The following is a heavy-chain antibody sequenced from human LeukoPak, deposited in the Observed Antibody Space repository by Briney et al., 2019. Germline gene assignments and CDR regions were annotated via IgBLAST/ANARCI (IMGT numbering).Heavy chain of an antibody. J-gene: IGHJ4*02. CDR3: ARGYLRWSFDY. D-gene: IGHD2-15*01. CDR2: ISSSISNI. V-gene: IGHV3-21*01. CDR1: GFTFSTYS. Sequence: GGSLRLSCAASGFTFSTYSMNWARQAPGEGLERVSSISSSISNIYYADTVKGRFTISRDNAKNSLYMQMNSLGAEDTAVYYCARGYLRWSFDYWGQGTLVTVSS.